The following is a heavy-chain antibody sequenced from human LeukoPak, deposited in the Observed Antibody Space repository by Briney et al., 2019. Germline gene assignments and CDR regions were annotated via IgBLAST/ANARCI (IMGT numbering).Heavy chain of an antibody. V-gene: IGHV4-4*07. CDR1: GGSFSSYY. Sequence: SETLSLTCTVPGGSFSSYYWSWVRQPAGKGLEWIGRFDFSGSTNYNPSLKSQVTMSGDKSKNQFSLKLNSVTAADTAVYYCVRGLWPGYDWHFDLWGRGTLVTVSS. CDR2: FDFSGST. D-gene: IGHD5-18*01. J-gene: IGHJ2*01. CDR3: VRGLWPGYDWHFDL.